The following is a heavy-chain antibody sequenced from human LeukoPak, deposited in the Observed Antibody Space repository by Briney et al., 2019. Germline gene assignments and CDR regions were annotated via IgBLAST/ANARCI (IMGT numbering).Heavy chain of an antibody. D-gene: IGHD3-22*01. Sequence: NPGGSLRLSCAASGFTFSSYEMNWVRQAPGKGLEWVSSISSSSSYIYYVDSVKGRFTISRDNAKNSLYLQMNSLRAEDTAVYYCARGQLYYDSSGFDYWGQGTLVTVSS. CDR1: GFTFSSYE. CDR3: ARGQLYYDSSGFDY. V-gene: IGHV3-21*01. CDR2: ISSSSSYI. J-gene: IGHJ4*02.